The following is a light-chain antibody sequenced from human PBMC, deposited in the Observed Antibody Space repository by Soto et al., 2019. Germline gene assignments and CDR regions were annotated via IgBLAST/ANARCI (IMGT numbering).Light chain of an antibody. V-gene: IGKV1-9*01. CDR2: AAS. Sequence: DIQLTQSPSFLSASVRDRVTITCRASQDIGTSLAWYRQRPGKAPKVLITAASTSQSEVPPRFSGSGSGTEFTLTISSLQPEDLATYYCQQLNTYPLTFGGGTKVEI. CDR3: QQLNTYPLT. CDR1: QDIGTS. J-gene: IGKJ4*01.